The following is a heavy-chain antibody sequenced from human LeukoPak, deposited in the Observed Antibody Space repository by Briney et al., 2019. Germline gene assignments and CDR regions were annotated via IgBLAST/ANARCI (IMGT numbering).Heavy chain of an antibody. CDR1: GYSFTSYW. D-gene: IGHD2-15*01. CDR2: IDPTDSYT. Sequence: GESLKISCKGSGYSFTSYWINWVRQMPGKGLEWVGRIDPTDSYTNYSPSSQGHVTISTDKSISTAYLQWRSLKASDTAMCYCARSPSVVDAFDIWGQGTMVTVSS. V-gene: IGHV5-10-1*01. J-gene: IGHJ3*02. CDR3: ARSPSVVDAFDI.